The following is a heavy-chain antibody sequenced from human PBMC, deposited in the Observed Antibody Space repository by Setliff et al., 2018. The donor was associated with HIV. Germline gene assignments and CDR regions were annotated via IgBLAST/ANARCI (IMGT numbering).Heavy chain of an antibody. J-gene: IGHJ4*02. CDR2: IDTTGST. CDR3: ARELPGVCYFDD. D-gene: IGHD2-21*02. V-gene: IGHV1-46*01. CDR1: RYTSSSYY. Sequence: ASVKVSCKASRYTSSSYYLHWMRQAPGQGLEWMAMIDTTGSTFYAQTFQGRITMTRDTSTSAIYMELNGLTSEDTAVYYCARELPGVCYFDDWGQGTLVTVSS.